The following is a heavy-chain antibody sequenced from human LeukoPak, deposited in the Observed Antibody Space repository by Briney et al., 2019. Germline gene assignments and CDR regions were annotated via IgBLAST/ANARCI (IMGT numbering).Heavy chain of an antibody. D-gene: IGHD4-17*01. J-gene: IGHJ5*02. Sequence: GGSLRLSCKGSGYTFSTYWIGWVRQKPGKGLEWMGNIYPDDSDTRYSPTFQGQVTISADKSISPAYLQWSSLEAPDTAIYYCARQRDGHYDEYEIGWFDPWGQGTLVTVSS. V-gene: IGHV5-51*01. CDR1: GYTFSTYW. CDR2: IYPDDSDT. CDR3: ARQRDGHYDEYEIGWFDP.